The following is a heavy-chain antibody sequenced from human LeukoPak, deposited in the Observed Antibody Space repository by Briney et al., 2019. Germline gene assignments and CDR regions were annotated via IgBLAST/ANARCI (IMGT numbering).Heavy chain of an antibody. D-gene: IGHD2-2*01. J-gene: IGHJ6*02. V-gene: IGHV3-30-3*01. CDR1: GFTFSSYA. CDR2: ISYDGSNK. Sequence: VRFLRLSSAASGFTFSSYAMHWVRQAPGKGLEGAAVISYDGSNKYYADSVKGRFTISRDNSKNSLYLQMNSLRAEDTAVYYCAGSSTSCYLSCYYYGMDVWGQGTTVTVTS. CDR3: AGSSTSCYLSCYYYGMDV.